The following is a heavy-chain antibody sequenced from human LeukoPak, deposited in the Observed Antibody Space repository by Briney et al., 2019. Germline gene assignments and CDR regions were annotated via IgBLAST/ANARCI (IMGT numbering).Heavy chain of an antibody. CDR2: IKQDGSEK. V-gene: IGHV3-7*01. CDR3: ARDRWVWFGSWTPYYYYMDV. CDR1: GFTFSSYW. J-gene: IGHJ6*03. D-gene: IGHD3-10*01. Sequence: GGSLRLSCAASGFTFSSYWMSWVRQAPGKGLEWVANIKQDGSEKYYVDSVKGRFTISRDSAKNSLYLQMNSLRAEDTAVYYCARDRWVWFGSWTPYYYYMDVWGKGTTVTVSS.